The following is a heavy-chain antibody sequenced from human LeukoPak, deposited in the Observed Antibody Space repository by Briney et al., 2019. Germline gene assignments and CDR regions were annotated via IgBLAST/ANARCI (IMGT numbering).Heavy chain of an antibody. V-gene: IGHV3-48*01. J-gene: IGHJ6*03. CDR2: ISSSSSTI. D-gene: IGHD2-8*02. CDR3: ARRAGGVYYYYYMDV. CDR1: GFTFSSYS. Sequence: GGCLRLSCAASGFTFSSYSMNWVRQAPGKGLEWVSYISSSSSTIYYADSVKGRFTISRDNAKNSLYLQMNSLRAEDTAVYYCARRAGGVYYYYYMDVWGKGTTVTVSS.